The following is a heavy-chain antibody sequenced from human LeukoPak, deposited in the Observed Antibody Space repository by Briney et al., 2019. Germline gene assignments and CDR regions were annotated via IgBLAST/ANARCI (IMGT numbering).Heavy chain of an antibody. CDR2: ISWNSGSI. D-gene: IGHD6-13*01. CDR1: GFTFDDYA. J-gene: IGHJ4*02. V-gene: IGHV3-9*01. Sequence: GGPLRLSCAASGFTFDDYAMHWVRQAPGKGLEWVSGISWNSGSIGYADSVKGRFTISRDNAKNSLYLQMNSLRAEDTALYYCAKDITIAAAGTLDYWGQGTLVTVSS. CDR3: AKDITIAAAGTLDY.